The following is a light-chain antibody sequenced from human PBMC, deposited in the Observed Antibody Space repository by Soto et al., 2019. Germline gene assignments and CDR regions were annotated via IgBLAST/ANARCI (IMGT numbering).Light chain of an antibody. Sequence: DIQMTQSPSSLSASVGDRVTITCQASQDISNYLNWYQQKPGKAPKLLIYDASNLETGVPSRFSGSXSXXXFTFTISSLQPEDIATYYCQQYDNLPLTFGGGTKVEIK. CDR1: QDISNY. J-gene: IGKJ4*01. V-gene: IGKV1-33*01. CDR3: QQYDNLPLT. CDR2: DAS.